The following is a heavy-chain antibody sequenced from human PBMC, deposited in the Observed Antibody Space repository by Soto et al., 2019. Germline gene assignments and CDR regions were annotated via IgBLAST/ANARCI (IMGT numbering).Heavy chain of an antibody. CDR3: AREPRYCRGGSCSITGDAYDI. J-gene: IGHJ3*02. Sequence: EVQLVESGGGLVQPGGSLRLSCTASGFIVSDNYVNWVRQAPGKGLEWVSVISNRGDTHYADSVRGRFSLSRDISDNTLHLQMNSLRVEDTAVYYCAREPRYCRGGSCSITGDAYDIWGQGTMVTVSS. V-gene: IGHV3-66*01. CDR2: ISNRGDT. CDR1: GFIVSDNY. D-gene: IGHD2-15*01.